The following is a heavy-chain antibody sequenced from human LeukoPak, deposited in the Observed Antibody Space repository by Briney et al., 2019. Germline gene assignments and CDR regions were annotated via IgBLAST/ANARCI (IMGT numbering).Heavy chain of an antibody. CDR2: IYPNSGGT. CDR3: ARSEQFPYYMDV. D-gene: IGHD6-19*01. CDR1: GYTFTGYY. V-gene: IGHV1-2*02. J-gene: IGHJ6*03. Sequence: ASVKVSCKASGYTFTGYYMHWVRQTPRQGLEWMGWIYPNSGGTNYAQKFQGRVTMTRDTSISTAYMELSRLRSDDTAVYYCARSEQFPYYMDVWGKGTTVTVSS.